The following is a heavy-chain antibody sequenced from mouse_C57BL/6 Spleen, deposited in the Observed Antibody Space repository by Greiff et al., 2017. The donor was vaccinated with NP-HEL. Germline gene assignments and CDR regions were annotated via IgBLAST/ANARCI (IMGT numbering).Heavy chain of an antibody. J-gene: IGHJ2*01. CDR2: IYPGGGYT. Sequence: VQLQQSGAELVRPGTSVKMSCKASGYTFTNYWIGWAKQRPGHGLEWIGDIYPGGGYTNYNEKFKGKATLTADKSSSTACMQFSSLTSEDSAIYYCARRTTVVPYYFDYWGQGTTLTVSS. D-gene: IGHD1-1*01. CDR3: ARRTTVVPYYFDY. CDR1: GYTFTNYW. V-gene: IGHV1-63*01.